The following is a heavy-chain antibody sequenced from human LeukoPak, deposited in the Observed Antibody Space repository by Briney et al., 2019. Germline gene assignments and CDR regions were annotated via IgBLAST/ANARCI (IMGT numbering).Heavy chain of an antibody. CDR2: IIPIFGTP. CDR3: ARDATIHDSSSYYFLW. CDR1: GGTFSRYA. D-gene: IGHD3-22*01. V-gene: IGHV1-69*13. Sequence: GASVKVSCKASGGTFSRYAISWVRRAPGQGLEWMGGIIPIFGTPNYAQKFQGRVTITADESTRTGYMELRSLRSEDTAVYYCARDATIHDSSSYYFLWWGQGALVTVSS. J-gene: IGHJ4*02.